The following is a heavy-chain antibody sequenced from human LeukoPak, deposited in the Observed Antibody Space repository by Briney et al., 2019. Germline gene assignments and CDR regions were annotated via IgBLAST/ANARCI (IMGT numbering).Heavy chain of an antibody. J-gene: IGHJ4*02. CDR3: ARHGSSYSFDY. V-gene: IGHV4-59*08. Sequence: SETLSLSCTDSGGSVGSYYWSWFRQSPGKGLEWIGYIYYGGSANYNPSLKSRATISIDRSKNQFSLKLSSLTAADTAVYYCARHGSSYSFDYWGQGTLVTVSS. D-gene: IGHD2-15*01. CDR2: IYYGGSA. CDR1: GGSVGSYY.